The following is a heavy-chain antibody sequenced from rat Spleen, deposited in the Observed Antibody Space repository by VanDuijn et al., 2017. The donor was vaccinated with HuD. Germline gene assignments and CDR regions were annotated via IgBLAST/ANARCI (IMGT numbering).Heavy chain of an antibody. J-gene: IGHJ2*01. CDR1: GFTFSDYY. Sequence: EVQLVESGGGLVQPGRSLKLSCAASGFTFSDYYMAWVRQAPTKGLEWVASISYEGGSTYYRDSVKGRFPISRDNAKSSLYLQMDSLRSEDTATYYCTTAREGAFDYWGQGVMVTVSS. V-gene: IGHV5-20*01. CDR2: ISYEGGST. CDR3: TTAREGAFDY. D-gene: IGHD1-11*01.